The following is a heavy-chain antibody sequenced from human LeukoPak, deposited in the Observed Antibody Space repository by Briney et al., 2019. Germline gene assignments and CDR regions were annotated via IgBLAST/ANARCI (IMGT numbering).Heavy chain of an antibody. V-gene: IGHV3-74*01. CDR2: INTDGSST. CDR1: GFTFSSYA. Sequence: GGSLRLSCAASGFTFSSYAMSWVRQAPGKGLVWVSRINTDGSSTSYADSVKGRFTISRDNAKNTLYLQMNSLRAEDTAVYYCARGPHGVIAARPGGYYYYMDVWGKGTTVTVSS. CDR3: ARGPHGVIAARPGGYYYYMDV. J-gene: IGHJ6*03. D-gene: IGHD6-6*01.